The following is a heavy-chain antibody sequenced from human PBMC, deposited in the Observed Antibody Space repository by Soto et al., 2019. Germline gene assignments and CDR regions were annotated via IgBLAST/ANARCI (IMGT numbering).Heavy chain of an antibody. J-gene: IGHJ6*03. V-gene: IGHV3-7*01. Sequence: EVQLVESGGGLVQPGGSLRLSCAASGFTFSSYWMSWVRQAPGKGLEWVANIKQAGSEKYYVDSVKGRFTISRDNAKNSRYLQKNSLRAEDTAVYYCARAIVVVVPATPECYYYYMDVWGKGTTVTVSS. D-gene: IGHD2-15*01. CDR3: ARAIVVVVPATPECYYYYMDV. CDR1: GFTFSSYW. CDR2: IKQAGSEK.